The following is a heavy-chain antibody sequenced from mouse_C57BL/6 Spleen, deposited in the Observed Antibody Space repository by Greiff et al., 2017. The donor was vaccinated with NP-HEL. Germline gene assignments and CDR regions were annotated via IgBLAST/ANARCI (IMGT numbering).Heavy chain of an antibody. CDR2: INPYNGGT. V-gene: IGHV1-19*01. D-gene: IGHD2-3*01. Sequence: VQLQQSGPVLVKPGASVKMSCKASGYTFTDYYMNWVKQSHGKSLEWIGVINPYNGGTSYNQKFKGKATLTVDKSSSTAYMELNSLTSEDSAVYYCARGSDGLDYWGQGTTLTVSS. J-gene: IGHJ2*01. CDR3: ARGSDGLDY. CDR1: GYTFTDYY.